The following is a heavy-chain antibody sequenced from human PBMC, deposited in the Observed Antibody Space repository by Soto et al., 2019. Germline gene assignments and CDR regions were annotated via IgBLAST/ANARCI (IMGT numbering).Heavy chain of an antibody. J-gene: IGHJ4*02. D-gene: IGHD3-22*01. V-gene: IGHV3-23*01. CDR2: ISGSGGST. CDR3: AKGTSYYYDSSGYYVY. CDR1: GFTFSNYA. Sequence: EVQLLESGGGLVQPGGSLRLSCAASGFTFSNYAMTWVRQAPGKGLEWVSGISGSGGSTFYADSVKGRFTISRDNSKNTLDLQMNSLRAEDTAVYFCAKGTSYYYDSSGYYVYWGQGALVTVSS.